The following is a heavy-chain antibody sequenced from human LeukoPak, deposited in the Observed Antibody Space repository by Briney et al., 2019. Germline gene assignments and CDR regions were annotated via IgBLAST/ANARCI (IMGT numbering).Heavy chain of an antibody. Sequence: PGGSLRLSCAASGFTFSNYNMNWVRQAPGKGLEWVSYISSSGSTIYYADSVKGRFTISRDNAKNSLYLQMNSLRAEDTAVYYCARESDCSGGSCYSGFDYWGQGTLVTVSS. D-gene: IGHD2-15*01. CDR2: ISSSGSTI. CDR1: GFTFSNYN. V-gene: IGHV3-48*04. J-gene: IGHJ4*02. CDR3: ARESDCSGGSCYSGFDY.